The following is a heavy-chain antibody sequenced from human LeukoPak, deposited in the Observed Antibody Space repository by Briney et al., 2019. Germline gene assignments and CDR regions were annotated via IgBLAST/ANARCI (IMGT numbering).Heavy chain of an antibody. J-gene: IGHJ4*02. Sequence: GGSLRLSCAASGFTFSSHGMNWVRQAPGTGREWVSYVSPSSSRIYYADSVKGRFTISRDNAKNSLYLQMNSLRAEDSAVYYCAREGGYPGDYWGQGTLVTVSS. CDR2: VSPSSSRI. D-gene: IGHD1-26*01. CDR1: GFTFSSHG. CDR3: AREGGYPGDY. V-gene: IGHV3-48*01.